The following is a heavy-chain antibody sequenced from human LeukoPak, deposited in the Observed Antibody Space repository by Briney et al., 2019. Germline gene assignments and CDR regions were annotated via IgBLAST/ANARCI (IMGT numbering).Heavy chain of an antibody. J-gene: IGHJ4*02. V-gene: IGHV1-46*01. D-gene: IGHD5/OR15-5a*01. CDR2: INPSGGST. Sequence: ASVKVSCKASGYTFTGYYMHWVRQAPGQGLEWMGIINPSGGSTSYAQKFQGRVTMTRDTSTSTVYMELSSLRSEDTVVYYCARGGLRQRGFDYWGQGTLVTVSS. CDR1: GYTFTGYY. CDR3: ARGGLRQRGFDY.